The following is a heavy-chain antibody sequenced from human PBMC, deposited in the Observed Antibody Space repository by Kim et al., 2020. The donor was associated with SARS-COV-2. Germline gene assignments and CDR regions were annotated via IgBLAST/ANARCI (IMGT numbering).Heavy chain of an antibody. CDR1: GGSFSGYY. V-gene: IGHV4-34*01. CDR2: INHSGST. Sequence: SDTLSLTCAVYGGSFSGYYWSWIRQPPGKGLEWIGEINHSGSTNYNPSLKSRVTISVDTSKNQFSLKLSSVTAADTAVYYCAREGLLDYYDSSGYSAPFGYWGQGTLVTVSS. CDR3: AREGLLDYYDSSGYSAPFGY. D-gene: IGHD3-22*01. J-gene: IGHJ4*02.